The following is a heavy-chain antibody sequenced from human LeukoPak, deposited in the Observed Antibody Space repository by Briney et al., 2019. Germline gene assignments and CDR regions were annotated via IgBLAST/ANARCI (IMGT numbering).Heavy chain of an antibody. CDR3: ARDDHSDYTNDY. Sequence: HPGGSLRLSCEASGFTFSRYWMHWVRQAPGKGLVWVSRINSDGSRTSYADSVKGRFTISRDNAKNTLYLQMNSLRAEDTAVYYCARDDHSDYTNDYWGQGTLVTVSS. D-gene: IGHD4-11*01. CDR1: GFTFSRYW. J-gene: IGHJ4*02. V-gene: IGHV3-74*01. CDR2: INSDGSRT.